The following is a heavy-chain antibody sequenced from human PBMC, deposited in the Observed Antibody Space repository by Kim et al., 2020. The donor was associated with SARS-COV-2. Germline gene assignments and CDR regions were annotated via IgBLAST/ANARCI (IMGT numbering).Heavy chain of an antibody. J-gene: IGHJ4*02. Sequence: LKSRVTRSVDPSKNQFSLKLSSVTAADTAVYYCARVWEDIVVVPAAYDYWGQGTLVTVSS. D-gene: IGHD2-2*01. CDR3: ARVWEDIVVVPAAYDY. V-gene: IGHV4-59*01.